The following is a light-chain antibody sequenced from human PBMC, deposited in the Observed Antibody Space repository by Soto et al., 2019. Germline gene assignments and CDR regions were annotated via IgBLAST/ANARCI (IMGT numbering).Light chain of an antibody. V-gene: IGLV2-14*01. J-gene: IGLJ7*01. CDR1: SSDVGGYNY. CDR3: SSYTSSSTV. CDR2: DVS. Sequence: QSVLTQPASVSGSPGQSITISCTGTSSDVGGYNYVSWYQQHPGKAPKLMIYDVSNRPSGVSNRFSGSKSGNTASLTISGLQAEEEADYYCSSYTSSSTVFRGGTQLTVL.